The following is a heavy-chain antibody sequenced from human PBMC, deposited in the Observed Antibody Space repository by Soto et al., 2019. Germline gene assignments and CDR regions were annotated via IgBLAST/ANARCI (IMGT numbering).Heavy chain of an antibody. D-gene: IGHD3-9*01. CDR2: INHSGNN. CDR1: RGSFSTYY. CDR3: AGGGSNDWQFAFEI. Sequence: PSETLSLTCAVFRGSFSTYYYNWIRQSPGKGLEWIGEINHSGNNNYSPSLKSRVTMSLDTSKSQLSLKLTSVTAADTAVYYCAGGGSNDWQFAFEIWGQGTMVTVSS. J-gene: IGHJ3*02. V-gene: IGHV4-34*01.